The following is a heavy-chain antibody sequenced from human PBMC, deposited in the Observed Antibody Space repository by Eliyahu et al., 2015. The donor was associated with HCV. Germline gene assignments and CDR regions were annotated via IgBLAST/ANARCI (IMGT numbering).Heavy chain of an antibody. Sequence: EVQLLESGGGLIQPGGSLRLSCAASGFTFTDYAMSWVRQAPGEGLEWVSGISSGGRSTYYADSVKGRFTISRDDPKNTLYLQMDSLRAGDAAVYFCAKHRSAKVEAGTNHWGQGTLVTVSS. J-gene: IGHJ4*02. D-gene: IGHD6-19*01. CDR1: GFTFTDYA. V-gene: IGHV3-23*01. CDR3: AKHRSAKVEAGTNH. CDR2: ISSGGRST.